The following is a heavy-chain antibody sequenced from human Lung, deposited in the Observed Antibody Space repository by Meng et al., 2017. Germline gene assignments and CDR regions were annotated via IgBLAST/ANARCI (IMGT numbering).Heavy chain of an antibody. Sequence: GPLQQGGAGLLKPSETLSLTCVVSGGSFSDYYWSWIRQPPGKGLEWIGEINHSGSANYNPSLESRATISVDTSQNNLSLKLSSVTAADSAVYYCARGPTTMAHDFDYWGQGTLVTVSS. CDR3: ARGPTTMAHDFDY. V-gene: IGHV4-34*01. CDR2: INHSGSA. D-gene: IGHD4-11*01. J-gene: IGHJ4*02. CDR1: GGSFSDYY.